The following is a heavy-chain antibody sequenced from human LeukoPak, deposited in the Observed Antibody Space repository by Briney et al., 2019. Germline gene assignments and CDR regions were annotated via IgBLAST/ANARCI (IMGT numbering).Heavy chain of an antibody. D-gene: IGHD5-18*01. CDR1: GGSIGSADYY. Sequence: SQTLSHTCTVSGGSIGSADYYWSWIRQPPGKGLEWIGYIYYSGSTFYNPSLKSRVTISLDTSKNQFSLKLSSVTAADTAVYYCARDRDVDTAMVDFDYWGQGTLVTVSS. CDR2: IYYSGST. CDR3: ARDRDVDTAMVDFDY. V-gene: IGHV4-30-4*01. J-gene: IGHJ4*02.